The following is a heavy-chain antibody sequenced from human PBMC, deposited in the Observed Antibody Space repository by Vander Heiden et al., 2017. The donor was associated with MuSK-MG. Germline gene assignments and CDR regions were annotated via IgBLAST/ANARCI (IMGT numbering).Heavy chain of an antibody. CDR2: IDYSGRT. V-gene: IGHV4-39*01. D-gene: IGHD3-22*01. J-gene: IGHJ6*02. Sequence: QLQLQESGPGLVKPSQTLPLICTVSGGSVRSVRTVNYYWGWIRQPPGKGLEWIGTIDYSGRTYYNPSLKSRVTMSVDTSKNQVSLKLSSVTATDTALYYCARSAADHSGYNYYYGMDVWGQGTTVTVSS. CDR1: GGSVRSVRTVNYY. CDR3: ARSAADHSGYNYYYGMDV.